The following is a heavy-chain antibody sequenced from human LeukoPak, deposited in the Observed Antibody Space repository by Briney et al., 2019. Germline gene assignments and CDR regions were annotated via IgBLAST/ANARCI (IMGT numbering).Heavy chain of an antibody. CDR1: GGSISSGSCY. V-gene: IGHV4-61*02. CDR2: IYSSGST. CDR3: ARGGTPGWYYDSRSPLYFDY. J-gene: IGHJ4*02. Sequence: SQTLSLTCTVSGGSISSGSCYWSWIRQPAGKGLEWIGRIYSSGSTNYNPSLKSRVTISVDTSKNQLSLMLSSVTAADTAVYYCARGGTPGWYYDSRSPLYFDYWGQGTLVTVSS. D-gene: IGHD3-22*01.